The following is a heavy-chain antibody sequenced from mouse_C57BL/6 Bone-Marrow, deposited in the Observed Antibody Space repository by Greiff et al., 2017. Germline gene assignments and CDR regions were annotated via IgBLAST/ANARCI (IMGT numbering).Heavy chain of an antibody. Sequence: EVKLMESGGGLVQPGGSLKLSCAASGFTFSDYYMYWVRQTPEKRLEWVAYISNGGGSTYYPDTVKGRFTISRDNAKNTLYLQMSRLKSEDTAMYYCARRGDPYYFDDWGQGTTLTVSS. D-gene: IGHD2-13*01. CDR1: GFTFSDYY. V-gene: IGHV5-12*01. CDR2: ISNGGGST. J-gene: IGHJ2*01. CDR3: ARRGDPYYFDD.